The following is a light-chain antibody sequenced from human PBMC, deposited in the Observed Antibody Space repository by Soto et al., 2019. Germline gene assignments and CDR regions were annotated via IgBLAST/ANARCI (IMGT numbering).Light chain of an antibody. V-gene: IGKV3-11*01. CDR1: QSVSSY. CDR3: QHRSTSLT. J-gene: IGKJ4*01. CDR2: DAS. Sequence: EIVLTQSPATLSLSPGERATLSCRASQSVSSYLAWYQQKPGQAPRLLIYDASNSATGIPARFSGSGSRTDFTLTISSLEPEDFAFYYFQHRSTSLTFGGGTKVEIK.